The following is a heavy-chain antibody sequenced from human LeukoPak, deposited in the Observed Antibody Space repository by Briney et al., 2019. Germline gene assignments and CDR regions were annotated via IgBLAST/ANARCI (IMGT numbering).Heavy chain of an antibody. CDR3: VKLGHGGYYSYMDV. D-gene: IGHD3-16*01. J-gene: IGHJ6*03. V-gene: IGHV3-23*01. CDR2: ISGSGGST. Sequence: PGGSLRLSCAASGFTFGSYAMSWVRQAPGKGLEWVSAISGSGGSTYYADSVKGRFTISRDNSKNTLYLQMSSLRAEDTAVYYCVKLGHGGYYSYMDVWGKGTTVTVSS. CDR1: GFTFGSYA.